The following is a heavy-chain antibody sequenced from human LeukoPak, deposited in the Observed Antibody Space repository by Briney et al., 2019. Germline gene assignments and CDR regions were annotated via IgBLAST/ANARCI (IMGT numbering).Heavy chain of an antibody. CDR3: ARDRSSANYGDYRASYYYGMDV. CDR2: ISAYNGNT. CDR1: GYTFTSYG. V-gene: IGHV1-18*01. J-gene: IGHJ6*02. D-gene: IGHD4-17*01. Sequence: ASVKVSCKASGYTFTSYGISWVQQAPGQGLEWMGWISAYNGNTNYAQKLQGRVTMTTDTSTSTAYMELRSLRSDDTAVYYCARDRSSANYGDYRASYYYGMDVWGQGTTVTVSS.